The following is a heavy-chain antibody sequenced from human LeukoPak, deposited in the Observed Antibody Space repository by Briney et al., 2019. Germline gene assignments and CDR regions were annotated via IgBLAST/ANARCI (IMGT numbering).Heavy chain of an antibody. Sequence: SGTLSLTCAVSGGSISSSNWWSWVRQPPGKGLEWIGEIYHSGSTNYNPSLKSRVTISVDKSENQFSLKLSSVTAADTAVYYCARDLRTLHYDFWSGYWDAFDIWGQGTMVTVSS. D-gene: IGHD3-3*01. CDR2: IYHSGST. V-gene: IGHV4-4*02. CDR1: GGSISSSNW. J-gene: IGHJ3*02. CDR3: ARDLRTLHYDFWSGYWDAFDI.